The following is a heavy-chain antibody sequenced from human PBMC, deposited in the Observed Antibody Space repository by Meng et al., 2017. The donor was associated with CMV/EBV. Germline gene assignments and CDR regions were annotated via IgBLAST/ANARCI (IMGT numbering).Heavy chain of an antibody. D-gene: IGHD5-24*01. J-gene: IGHJ6*02. CDR3: AKDFGVSGEMATTWGYYYYGMDV. CDR2: IWYDGSNK. V-gene: IGHV3-33*06. CDR1: GFTFSSYG. Sequence: GESLKISCAASGFTFSSYGMHWVRQAPGKGLEWVAVIWYDGSNKYYADSVKGRFTISRDNSKNTLYLHMNSLRAEDTAVYYCAKDFGVSGEMATTWGYYYYGMDVWGQGTTVTVSS.